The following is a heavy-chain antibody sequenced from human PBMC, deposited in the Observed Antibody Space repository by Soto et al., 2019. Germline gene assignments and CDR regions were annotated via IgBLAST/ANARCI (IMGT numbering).Heavy chain of an antibody. CDR1: GFTFSSYW. D-gene: IGHD1-20*01. CDR2: INRDGSST. Sequence: EVQLVESGGGLVQPGGSLRLSCAASGFTFSSYWMHWVRQAPGKGLVWVSRINRDGSSTSYADSVKGRFTISRDNAKNTRYLKMNSLRDEDTAVYYCASTEGEYNWSETIDYWGQGTLVTVSS. V-gene: IGHV3-74*01. J-gene: IGHJ4*02. CDR3: ASTEGEYNWSETIDY.